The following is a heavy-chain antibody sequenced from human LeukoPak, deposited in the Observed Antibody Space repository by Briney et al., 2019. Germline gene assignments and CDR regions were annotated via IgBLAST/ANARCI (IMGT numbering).Heavy chain of an antibody. V-gene: IGHV4-30-4*01. Sequence: SQTLSLTCTVSGGSISSGDYYWSWIRQPPGRGLEWIGYIYYSGSTYYNPSLESRVTISVDTSKNQFSLKLSSVTAADTAVYYCASYYGDSSLVDYWGQGTLVTVSS. CDR3: ASYYGDSSLVDY. CDR1: GGSISSGDYY. D-gene: IGHD4-17*01. CDR2: IYYSGST. J-gene: IGHJ4*02.